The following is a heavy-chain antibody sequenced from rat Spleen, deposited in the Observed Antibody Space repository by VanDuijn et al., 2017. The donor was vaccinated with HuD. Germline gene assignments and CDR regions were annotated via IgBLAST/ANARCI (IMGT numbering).Heavy chain of an antibody. CDR2: ISTGGDNT. J-gene: IGHJ3*01. D-gene: IGHD4-3*01. CDR1: GFTFSNYY. V-gene: IGHV5-27*01. Sequence: EVQLVESGGGLVQPGRSLKLSCAASGFTFSNYYMAWVRQAPTKGLEWVAYISTGGDNTYYRDSVRGRFTISRDNAKSTLYLQMDSLRSEDTATYYCTSGGTSGYGDWFAYWGQGTLVTVSS. CDR3: TSGGTSGYGDWFAY.